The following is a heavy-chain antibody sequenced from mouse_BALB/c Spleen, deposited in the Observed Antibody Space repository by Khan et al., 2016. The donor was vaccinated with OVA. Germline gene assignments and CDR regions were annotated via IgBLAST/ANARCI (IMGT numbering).Heavy chain of an antibody. J-gene: IGHJ1*01. Sequence: IQLVQSGPELKKPGETVKISCKASGYTFTNYGMNWVKQAPGKGLKWMDWINTYTGEPTYADDFKGRFVFSLETSASTAYLQISNLKNEDMTTYFCARISSYWYSDVWGAGTTVTVSS. D-gene: IGHD6-2*01. CDR3: ARISSYWYSDV. CDR2: INTYTGEP. V-gene: IGHV9-1*02. CDR1: GYTFTNYG.